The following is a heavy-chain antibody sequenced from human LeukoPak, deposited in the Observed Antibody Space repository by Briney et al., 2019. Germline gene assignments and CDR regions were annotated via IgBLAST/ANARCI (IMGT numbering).Heavy chain of an antibody. CDR2: IIPILGIA. V-gene: IGHV1-69*04. CDR1: GGTFSSYA. CDR3: ARDLGYYGSGSPSNWYFDL. J-gene: IGHJ2*01. D-gene: IGHD3-10*01. Sequence: SVKVSCKASGGTFSSYAISWVRQAPGQRLEWMGRIIPILGIANYAQKFQGRVTITADKSTSTAYMELSSLRSEDTAVYYCARDLGYYGSGSPSNWYFDLWGRGTLVTVSS.